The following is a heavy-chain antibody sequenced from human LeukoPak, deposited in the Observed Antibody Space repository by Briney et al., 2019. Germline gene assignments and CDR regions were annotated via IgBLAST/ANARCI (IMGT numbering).Heavy chain of an antibody. J-gene: IGHJ6*02. D-gene: IGHD2-15*01. CDR2: IYYSGST. CDR3: ARAPSGGSLTYYYYGMDV. V-gene: IGHV4-31*03. CDR1: GGSISSGGYY. Sequence: SETLSLTCTVSGGSISSGGYYWSWIRQHPGKGLEWIGYIYYSGSTYYNPSLKSRVTMSVDTSKNQFSLKLSSVTAADTAVYYCARAPSGGSLTYYYYGMDVWGQGTTVTVSS.